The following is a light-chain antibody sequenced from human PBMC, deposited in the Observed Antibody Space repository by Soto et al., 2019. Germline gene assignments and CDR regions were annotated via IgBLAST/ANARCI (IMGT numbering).Light chain of an antibody. J-gene: IGKJ1*01. CDR2: DAS. CDR1: HSVSVK. CDR3: QQSNNWPWT. Sequence: EVLMTMSPATVSVSTGERATLFFSPIHSVSVKLACHQQKPGQAPRLLIYDASTRATGIPARFSGSGSGTEFTLTIRSLQSEDFAVYYCQQSNNWPWTFGQGTKVDIK. V-gene: IGKV3-15*01.